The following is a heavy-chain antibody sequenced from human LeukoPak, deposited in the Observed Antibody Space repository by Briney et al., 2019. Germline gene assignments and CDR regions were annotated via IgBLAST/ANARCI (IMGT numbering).Heavy chain of an antibody. V-gene: IGHV3-43*02. Sequence: GGSLRLSCAASGFAFDDFGMHWVRQAPGKGLEWVSFISGDGSVTYYTDSLRGRFTVSRDNSKNSLYLQMGSLRAEDTALYYCGKDGPVISYWGREPWSPSPQ. CDR2: ISGDGSVT. J-gene: IGHJ4*02. CDR1: GFAFDDFG. CDR3: GKDGPVISY. D-gene: IGHD3-16*02.